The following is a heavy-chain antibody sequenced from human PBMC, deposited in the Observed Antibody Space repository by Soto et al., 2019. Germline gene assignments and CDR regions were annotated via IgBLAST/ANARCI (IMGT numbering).Heavy chain of an antibody. V-gene: IGHV1-69*04. CDR2: IIPILGIA. D-gene: IGHD2-15*01. CDR3: ARDLGLYSRMDV. J-gene: IGHJ6*04. CDR1: GGTFSSYT. Sequence: SVKVSCKASGGTFSSYTISWVRQAPGQGLEWMGRIIPILGIANYAQEFQGRVTITADKSTSTAYMELSSLRSEDTAVYYCARDLGLYSRMDVWGKGTTVTVSS.